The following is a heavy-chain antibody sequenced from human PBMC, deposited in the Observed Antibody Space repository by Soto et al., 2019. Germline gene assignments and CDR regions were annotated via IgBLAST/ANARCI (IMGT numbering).Heavy chain of an antibody. Sequence: EVQLVESGGGLVQPGGSLRLSCAASGFTFSSYWMHWVRQAPGKGLVWVSRINSDGSSTSYADSVKGRFTISRDNAKNTLYLQMNSLRAEDTAVYYCARDFSSLITFGGVSVGGGWFDPWGQGTLVTVSS. V-gene: IGHV3-74*01. CDR1: GFTFSSYW. J-gene: IGHJ5*02. CDR2: INSDGSST. CDR3: ARDFSSLITFGGVSVGGGWFDP. D-gene: IGHD3-16*02.